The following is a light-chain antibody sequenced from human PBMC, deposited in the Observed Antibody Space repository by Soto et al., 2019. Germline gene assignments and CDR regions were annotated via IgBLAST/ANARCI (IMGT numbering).Light chain of an antibody. J-gene: IGKJ3*01. Sequence: EIVLTQSPGTLSLSPGERATLSCRASQSVSSRYLAWYQQKPGQPPRLLISGSFIRATGIPKRFSGSASGTNFTLTISSLEPEDFAVFYRQQYGSSPFTFGPGTKVDIK. CDR3: QQYGSSPFT. CDR1: QSVSSRY. V-gene: IGKV3-20*01. CDR2: GSF.